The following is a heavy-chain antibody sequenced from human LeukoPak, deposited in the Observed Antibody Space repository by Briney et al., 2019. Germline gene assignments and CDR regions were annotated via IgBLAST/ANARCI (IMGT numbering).Heavy chain of an antibody. CDR3: ARVVGFYDSIAFDL. Sequence: PSGTLSLTRTVSGGSLSSYYWSWIRQPPGKGLEWIGYVYYTGSTNYNPSLNSRVTMSIDTSKNQFFLRLSSVTAADTAVYYCARVVGFYDSIAFDLWGHGTLVTASS. V-gene: IGHV4-59*01. CDR2: VYYTGST. J-gene: IGHJ5*02. CDR1: GGSLSSYY. D-gene: IGHD3-22*01.